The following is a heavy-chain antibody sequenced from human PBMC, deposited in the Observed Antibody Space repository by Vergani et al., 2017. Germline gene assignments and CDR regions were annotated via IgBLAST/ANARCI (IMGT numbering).Heavy chain of an antibody. CDR1: GFTFSSYS. D-gene: IGHD6-13*01. J-gene: IGHJ3*02. V-gene: IGHV3-48*01. CDR2: ISSSSSTI. Sequence: EVQLVESGGGLVQPGGSLRLSCAASGFTFSSYSMNWVRQAPAKGLEWVSYISSSSSTIYYADSVKGRFTISRDNAKNSLYLQMNSLRAEDTAVYYCARDLFSSSSWYLQGAFDIWGQGTMVTVSS. CDR3: ARDLFSSSSWYLQGAFDI.